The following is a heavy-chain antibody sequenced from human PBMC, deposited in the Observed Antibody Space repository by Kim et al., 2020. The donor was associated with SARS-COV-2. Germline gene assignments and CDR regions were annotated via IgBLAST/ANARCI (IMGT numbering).Heavy chain of an antibody. CDR2: IYYSGST. V-gene: IGHV4-59*13. Sequence: SETLSLTCTVSGGSISSYYWSWIRQPPGKGLEWIGYIYYSGSTNYNPSLKSRVTISVDTSKNQFSLKLSSVTAADTAVYYCAGQRLQTSNYGMDVWGQGTTVTVSS. D-gene: IGHD4-4*01. CDR1: GGSISSYY. J-gene: IGHJ6*02. CDR3: AGQRLQTSNYGMDV.